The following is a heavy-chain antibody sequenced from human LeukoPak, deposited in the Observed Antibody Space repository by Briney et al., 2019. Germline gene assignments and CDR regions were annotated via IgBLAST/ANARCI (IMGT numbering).Heavy chain of an antibody. V-gene: IGHV3-48*03. J-gene: IGHJ6*04. CDR3: ARDGYCSSTSCRQYYYGMDV. CDR1: GFTFSSYE. D-gene: IGHD2-2*03. CDR2: ISSSGSTI. Sequence: GALRLSCAASGFTFSSYEMNWVRQAPGKGLEWVSYISSSGSTIYYADSVKGRFTISRDNAKNSLYLQMNGLRAEDTAVYYCARDGYCSSTSCRQYYYGMDVWGKGTTVTVSS.